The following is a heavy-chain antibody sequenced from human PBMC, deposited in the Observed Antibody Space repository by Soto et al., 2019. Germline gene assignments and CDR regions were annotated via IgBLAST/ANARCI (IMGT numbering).Heavy chain of an antibody. CDR3: ARDRVGVPAALDY. D-gene: IGHD2-2*01. Sequence: EVQLVESGGGLVQPGGSLRLSCAASGFTFSSYWMSWVRQAPGKGLEWVANIKQDGSEKYYVDSVKGRFTSSRDNAKNSLYLQMNSLRAEDTAVYYCARDRVGVPAALDYWGQGTLVTVSS. CDR1: GFTFSSYW. CDR2: IKQDGSEK. J-gene: IGHJ4*02. V-gene: IGHV3-7*01.